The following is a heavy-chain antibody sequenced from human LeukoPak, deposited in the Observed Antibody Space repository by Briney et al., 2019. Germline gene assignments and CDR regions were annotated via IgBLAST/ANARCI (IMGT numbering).Heavy chain of an antibody. Sequence: SETLSLTCTVSGGSISSYYWSWIRQPPGKGLEWIGYIYYSGSTNYNPSLKSRVTISVDTSKNQFSLKLSSVTAADTAVYYCARAESIAARPDSDYYYYYGMDVWGQATTVTVSS. D-gene: IGHD6-6*01. CDR1: GGSISSYY. V-gene: IGHV4-59*01. CDR3: ARAESIAARPDSDYYYYYGMDV. J-gene: IGHJ6*02. CDR2: IYYSGST.